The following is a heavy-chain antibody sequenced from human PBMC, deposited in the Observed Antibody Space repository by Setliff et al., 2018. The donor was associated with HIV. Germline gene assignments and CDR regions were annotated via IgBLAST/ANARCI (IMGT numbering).Heavy chain of an antibody. CDR3: ARDGSYISRGY. D-gene: IGHD5-18*01. J-gene: IGHJ4*02. Sequence: SQTLSLTCAIHGDSVSSNSAIWNWIRQSPSRGLEWLGTAYYRSRWKNDYAESVKGRITINADNSKNAVYLQMNSLRAEDTAVYYCARDGSYISRGYWGQGTLVTVSS. CDR1: GDSVSSNSAI. CDR2: AYYRSRWKN. V-gene: IGHV6-1*01.